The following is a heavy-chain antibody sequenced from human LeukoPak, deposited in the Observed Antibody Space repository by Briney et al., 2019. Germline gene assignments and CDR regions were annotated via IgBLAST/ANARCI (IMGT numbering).Heavy chain of an antibody. CDR3: AKPPVAVGRTYYFDY. CDR1: GFTFSSYA. CDR2: ISGSGGST. Sequence: GGSLRLSCAASGFTFSSYAMSWVRQAPGKGLEWVSAISGSGGSTYYADSVKGRFTISRDNSKNTLYLQMSSLRAEDTAVYYCAKPPVAVGRTYYFDYWGQGTLVTVSS. D-gene: IGHD6-19*01. V-gene: IGHV3-23*01. J-gene: IGHJ4*02.